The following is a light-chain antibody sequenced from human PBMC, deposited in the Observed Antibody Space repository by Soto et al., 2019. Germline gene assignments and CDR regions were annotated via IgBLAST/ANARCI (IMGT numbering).Light chain of an antibody. CDR1: SSNIGSNT. V-gene: IGLV1-44*01. Sequence: QSVLAQPPSASGTPGQRVTISCSGSSSNIGSNTVNWFQQVPGTAPKLLIYSNNQRPSGVPDRFSGSRSGTSASLAISGLQSEDEADYYCAAWDDRLNGHYVFGTGTKVTVL. J-gene: IGLJ1*01. CDR3: AAWDDRLNGHYV. CDR2: SNN.